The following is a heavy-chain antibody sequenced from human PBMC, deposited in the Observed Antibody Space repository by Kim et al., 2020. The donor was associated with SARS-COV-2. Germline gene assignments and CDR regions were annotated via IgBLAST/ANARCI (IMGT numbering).Heavy chain of an antibody. CDR3: ARLPMVRGVITGMDV. V-gene: IGHV4-34*01. J-gene: IGHJ6*02. D-gene: IGHD3-10*01. Sequence: PPHKSRVTISVDTSKNQFSLKLSSVTAADTAVYYCARLPMVRGVITGMDVWGQGTTVTVSS.